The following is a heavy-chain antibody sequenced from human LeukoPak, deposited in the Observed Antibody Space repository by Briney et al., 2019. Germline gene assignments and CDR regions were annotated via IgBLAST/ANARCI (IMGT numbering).Heavy chain of an antibody. CDR3: AGQIAAAADHTPLDY. D-gene: IGHD6-13*01. CDR2: IIPIFGTA. CDR1: GGTFHSYA. Sequence: SEKVSCKASGGTFHSYAILGVRQAPGRGLEGKGGIIPIFGTANFAQKFQGRVTITADKSTSTAYMELSSLRSEDTAVYYCAGQIAAAADHTPLDYWGQGTLVTVSS. J-gene: IGHJ4*02. V-gene: IGHV1-69*06.